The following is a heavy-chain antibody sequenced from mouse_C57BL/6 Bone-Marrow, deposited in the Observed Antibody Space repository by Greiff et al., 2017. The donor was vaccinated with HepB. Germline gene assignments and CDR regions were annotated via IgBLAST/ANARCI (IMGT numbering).Heavy chain of an antibody. CDR1: GYTFTSYW. D-gene: IGHD1-1*01. CDR3: ARDDYGSSLYFDY. CDR2: IYPGSGST. V-gene: IGHV1-55*01. Sequence: QVQLQQSGAELVKPGASVKMSCKASGYTFTSYWITWVKQRPGQGLEWIGDIYPGSGSTNYNEKFKSKATLTVDTSSSTAYMQLSSLTSEDSAVYYCARDDYGSSLYFDYWGQGTTLTVSS. J-gene: IGHJ2*01.